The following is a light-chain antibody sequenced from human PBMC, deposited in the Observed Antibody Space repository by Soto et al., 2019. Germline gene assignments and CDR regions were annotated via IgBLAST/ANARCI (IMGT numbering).Light chain of an antibody. CDR1: TNDVGGHNY. V-gene: IGLV2-11*01. Sequence: QSALTQPRPMSRSPGQSATIPCTGTTNDVGGHNYVSWYQQHPGEAPKLLIYDVTERPSGVPDRFSGFRSGNTASLTISGLQTEDEADYYCYSYAGSYSIVFGTGTKVTVL. CDR3: YSYAGSYSIV. CDR2: DVT. J-gene: IGLJ1*01.